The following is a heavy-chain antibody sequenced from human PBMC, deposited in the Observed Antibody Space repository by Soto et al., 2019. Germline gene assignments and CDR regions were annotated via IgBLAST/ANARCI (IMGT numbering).Heavy chain of an antibody. CDR1: GFAFSSYG. J-gene: IGHJ6*03. V-gene: IGHV3-33*01. Sequence: PGGSLRLSCAASGFAFSSYGMHWVRQAPGKGLEWVAIIWNDGNNKFYADSVKGRFTISRDNSKNILSLQMNSLRAEDTAVYYCARGCSAPACYYMDVWGKGTTVTVSS. CDR3: ARGCSAPACYYMDV. CDR2: IWNDGNNK. D-gene: IGHD2-15*01.